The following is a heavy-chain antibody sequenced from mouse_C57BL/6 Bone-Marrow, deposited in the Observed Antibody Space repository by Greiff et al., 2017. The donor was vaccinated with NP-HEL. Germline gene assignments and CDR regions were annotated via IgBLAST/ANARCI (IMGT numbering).Heavy chain of an antibody. CDR3: ASSPYGSSLAWFAY. CDR1: GYTFTSYT. Sequence: QVQLQQSGAELARPGASVKMSCKASGYTFTSYTMHWVKQRPGQGLEWIGNINPSSGYTKYNQKFKDKATLTADNSSSTASMQLSSLTSEDSAVYYCASSPYGSSLAWFAYWGQGTLVTVSA. J-gene: IGHJ3*01. D-gene: IGHD1-1*01. V-gene: IGHV1-4*01. CDR2: INPSSGYT.